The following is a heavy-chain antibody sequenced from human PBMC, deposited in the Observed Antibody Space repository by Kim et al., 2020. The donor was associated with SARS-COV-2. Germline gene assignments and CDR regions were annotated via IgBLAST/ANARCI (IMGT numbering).Heavy chain of an antibody. D-gene: IGHD4-4*01. Sequence: AQKFQGRVTMTEDTSTDTAYMELSSLGSEDTAVYYCATGPQQYPYNWFDPWGQGTLVTVSS. J-gene: IGHJ5*02. CDR3: ATGPQQYPYNWFDP. V-gene: IGHV1-24*01.